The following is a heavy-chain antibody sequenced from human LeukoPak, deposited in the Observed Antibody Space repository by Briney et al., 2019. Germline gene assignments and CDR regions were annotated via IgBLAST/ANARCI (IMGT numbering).Heavy chain of an antibody. CDR3: ARVGYSNYDLPLYYYYYYMDV. Sequence: SVKVSCKASGGTFSSYAISWVRQAPGQGLEWMGRIIPILGIANYAQKFQGRVTITADKSTSTAYMELSSLRSEDTAVYYCARVGYSNYDLPLYYYYYYMDVWGKGTTVTVSS. D-gene: IGHD4-11*01. CDR2: IIPILGIA. V-gene: IGHV1-69*04. J-gene: IGHJ6*03. CDR1: GGTFSSYA.